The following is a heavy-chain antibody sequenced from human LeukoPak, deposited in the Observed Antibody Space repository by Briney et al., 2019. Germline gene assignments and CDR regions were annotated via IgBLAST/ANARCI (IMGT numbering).Heavy chain of an antibody. CDR1: GYSLSSGYY. J-gene: IGHJ4*02. Sequence: SETLSLTCIVSGYSLSSGYYWGWIRQPPGKGLEWIGNIHHSGSTYYNPSLKSRVTISLDTSKNQFSLKLSSVTAADTAVYYCAEADNWGQGTLVTVSS. CDR2: IHHSGST. CDR3: AEADN. V-gene: IGHV4-38-2*02.